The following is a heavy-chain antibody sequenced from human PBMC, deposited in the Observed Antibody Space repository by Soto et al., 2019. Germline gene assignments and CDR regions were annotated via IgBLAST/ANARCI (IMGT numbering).Heavy chain of an antibody. CDR1: GFTFSNAW. J-gene: IGHJ6*02. D-gene: IGHD1-26*01. CDR2: IKSKTDGGTT. Sequence: PGGSLRLSCAASGFTFSNAWMNWVRQAPGKGLEWVGRIKSKTDGGTTDYAAPVKGRFTISRDDSKNTLYLQMNSLKTEDTAVYYCARSRFGIMAYYYGMDVWGQGTTVTVSS. V-gene: IGHV3-15*07. CDR3: ARSRFGIMAYYYGMDV.